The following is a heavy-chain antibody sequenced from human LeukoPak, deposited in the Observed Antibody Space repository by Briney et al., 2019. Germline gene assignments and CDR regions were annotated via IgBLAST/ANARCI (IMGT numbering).Heavy chain of an antibody. CDR3: ATHERLYYGSGSYSDY. D-gene: IGHD3-10*01. CDR2: FDPEDGET. V-gene: IGHV1-24*01. Sequence: ASVKASCKVSVYTLTELSMHWVRQAPGKQLEWMGGFDPEDGETIYAQKFQGRVTMTEDTSTDTAYMELSSLRSEDTAVYYCATHERLYYGSGSYSDYWGQGTLVTVSS. CDR1: VYTLTELS. J-gene: IGHJ4*02.